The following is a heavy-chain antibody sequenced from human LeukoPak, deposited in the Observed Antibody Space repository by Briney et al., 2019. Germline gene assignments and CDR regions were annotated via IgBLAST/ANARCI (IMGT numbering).Heavy chain of an antibody. CDR3: ARGALPYCSGGSCYSIPVDDP. Sequence: PSETLSLTCTVSGGSIGSHYWSWIRQPPGKGLEWIGYIYYSGSTNYNPSLKSRVTISVDTSKNQFSLKLSSVTAADTAVYYCARGALPYCSGGSCYSIPVDDPWGQGTLVTVSS. D-gene: IGHD2-15*01. V-gene: IGHV4-59*11. J-gene: IGHJ5*02. CDR2: IYYSGST. CDR1: GGSIGSHY.